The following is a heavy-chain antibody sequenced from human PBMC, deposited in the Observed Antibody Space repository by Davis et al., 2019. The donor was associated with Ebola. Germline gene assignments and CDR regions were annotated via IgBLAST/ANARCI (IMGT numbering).Heavy chain of an antibody. CDR1: GFTFSSYA. D-gene: IGHD4-23*01. Sequence: GESLKISCAASGFTFSSYAMHWVRQAPGKGLEWVAVISYDGSNKYYADSVKGRFTISRDNSKNTLYLQMNSLRAEDTAVYYCARGAVVTPMDVWGQGTTVTVSS. V-gene: IGHV3-30-3*01. CDR3: ARGAVVTPMDV. CDR2: ISYDGSNK. J-gene: IGHJ6*02.